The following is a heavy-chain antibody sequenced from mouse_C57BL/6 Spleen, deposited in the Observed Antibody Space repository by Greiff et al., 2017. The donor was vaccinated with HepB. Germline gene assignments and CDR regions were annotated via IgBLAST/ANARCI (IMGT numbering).Heavy chain of an antibody. J-gene: IGHJ2*01. Sequence: VQLQQPGAELVRPGSSVKLSCKASGYTFTSYWMHWVKQRPIQGLEWIGNIDPSDSETHYNQKFKDKATLTVDKSSSTAYMQLSSLTSEDSAVYYCAREDTTVSYYFDYWGQGTTLTVSS. D-gene: IGHD1-1*01. CDR1: GYTFTSYW. CDR3: AREDTTVSYYFDY. V-gene: IGHV1-52*01. CDR2: IDPSDSET.